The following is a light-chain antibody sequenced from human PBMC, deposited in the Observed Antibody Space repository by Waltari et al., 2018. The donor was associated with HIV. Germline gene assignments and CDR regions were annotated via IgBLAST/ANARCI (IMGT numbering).Light chain of an antibody. Sequence: IPVTQSPSFVSASVGDTVVITCRASQDLRGLLAWFRQDPGEAPKLLIYGASTLQSGVPSRFRGSGSGRLFTLTISSLQPEDFATYYCQQAVSFPLAFGGGTKVEI. J-gene: IGKJ4*01. CDR2: GAS. CDR3: QQAVSFPLA. CDR1: QDLRGL. V-gene: IGKV1D-12*01.